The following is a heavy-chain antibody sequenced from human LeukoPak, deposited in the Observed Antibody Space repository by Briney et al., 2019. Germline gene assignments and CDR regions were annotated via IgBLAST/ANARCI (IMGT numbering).Heavy chain of an antibody. Sequence: GGSLRLSCAASGFTFSSYAMSWVRQAPGKGLEWGSAISGSGGSTYYADYVKGRFTISRDNSKNTLYLQMNSLRAEDTAVYYCAKGDTPMVRRYYFDYWGQGTLITVSS. V-gene: IGHV3-23*01. CDR1: GFTFSSYA. CDR2: ISGSGGST. CDR3: AKGDTPMVRRYYFDY. J-gene: IGHJ4*02. D-gene: IGHD5-18*01.